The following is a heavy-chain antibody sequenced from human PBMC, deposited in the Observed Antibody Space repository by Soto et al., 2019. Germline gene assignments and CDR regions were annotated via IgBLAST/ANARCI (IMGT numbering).Heavy chain of an antibody. Sequence: EVQLLESGGGLEQPGGSLRLSCAASGFTFSSYAMSWVRQAPGKGLEWVSAISGSGSSTYYADSVKGRFTISRDNSKNTLYLQMNSLRAEDTAVYDCAKDGGQLEPPDYFDYWGQGTLVTVSS. CDR2: ISGSGSST. V-gene: IGHV3-23*01. CDR1: GFTFSSYA. J-gene: IGHJ4*02. D-gene: IGHD1-1*01. CDR3: AKDGGQLEPPDYFDY.